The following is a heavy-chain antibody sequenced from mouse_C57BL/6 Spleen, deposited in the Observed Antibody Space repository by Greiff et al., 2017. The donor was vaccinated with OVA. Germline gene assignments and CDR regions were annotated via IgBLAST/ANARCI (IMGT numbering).Heavy chain of an antibody. D-gene: IGHD1-1*01. Sequence: EVKVVESGPELVKPGDSVKISCKASGYSFTGYFMNWVMQSHGKSLEWIGRINPYNGDTFYNQKFKGKATLTVDKSSSTAHMELRSLTSEDSAVYYCARDYGSSFDYWGQGTTLTVSS. CDR1: GYSFTGYF. V-gene: IGHV1-20*01. J-gene: IGHJ2*01. CDR2: INPYNGDT. CDR3: ARDYGSSFDY.